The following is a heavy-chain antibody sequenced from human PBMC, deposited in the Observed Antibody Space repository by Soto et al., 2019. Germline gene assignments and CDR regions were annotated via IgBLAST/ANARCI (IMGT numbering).Heavy chain of an antibody. Sequence: GGSLRLSCAASGFTFGSYGMHWVRQAPGKGLEWVAVIWYDGSNKYYADSAKGRFTISRDNSKNTLYLQMNSLRAEDTAVYYCARDRDYGDYQLYYYYYGMDVWGQGTTVTVSS. CDR3: ARDRDYGDYQLYYYYYGMDV. D-gene: IGHD4-17*01. CDR1: GFTFGSYG. J-gene: IGHJ6*02. V-gene: IGHV3-33*01. CDR2: IWYDGSNK.